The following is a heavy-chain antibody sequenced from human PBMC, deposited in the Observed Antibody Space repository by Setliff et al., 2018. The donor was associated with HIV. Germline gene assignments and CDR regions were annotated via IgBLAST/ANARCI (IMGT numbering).Heavy chain of an antibody. Sequence: GASVKVSCKTSGYTFINYGIPWVRQAPGQGLEWMGWISPYNDYTNYEQSLQGRVRMTRDTSTSTVYLELSSLRTEDTAVYYCASLPSYYYDSSGYPIWGQGTMVTVSS. CDR3: ASLPSYYYDSSGYPI. CDR1: GYTFINYG. J-gene: IGHJ3*02. CDR2: ISPYNDYT. D-gene: IGHD3-22*01. V-gene: IGHV1-18*04.